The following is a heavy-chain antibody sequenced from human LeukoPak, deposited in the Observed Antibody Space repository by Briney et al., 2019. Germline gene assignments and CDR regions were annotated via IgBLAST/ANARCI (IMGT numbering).Heavy chain of an antibody. J-gene: IGHJ3*02. Sequence: GGSLRLSCAASGFTFSSYAMSWVRQAPGKGLEWVSAISGSGGSTYYADSVKGRFTISRANSKNTLYLQMNSLRAEDTAVYHCEKRRYYYDSSDAFEIWGQGTMVTVSS. D-gene: IGHD3-22*01. CDR2: ISGSGGST. V-gene: IGHV3-23*01. CDR1: GFTFSSYA. CDR3: EKRRYYYDSSDAFEI.